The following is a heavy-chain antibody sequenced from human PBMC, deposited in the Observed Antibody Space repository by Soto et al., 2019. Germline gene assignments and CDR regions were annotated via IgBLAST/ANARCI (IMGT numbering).Heavy chain of an antibody. Sequence: PSETLSLTCAVSGVSISSSRYYWGWIRQSPGKGLEWIGSIYYSGNTQYNPSLKSRVTISVDTSKNQFSLKLSSVTAADTAVYYCARKAVMTTVNRVQDYYYYYGMDIWGQRTTVT. CDR2: IYYSGNT. CDR1: GVSISSSRYY. V-gene: IGHV4-39*01. J-gene: IGHJ6*02. D-gene: IGHD4-17*01. CDR3: ARKAVMTTVNRVQDYYYYYGMDI.